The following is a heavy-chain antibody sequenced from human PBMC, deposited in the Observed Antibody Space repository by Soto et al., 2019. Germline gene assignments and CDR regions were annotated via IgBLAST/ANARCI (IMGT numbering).Heavy chain of an antibody. Sequence: ASVKVSCKASGYTFTGYYMHWVRQAPGQGLEWMGWINPNGGGTSYAQKFQGWVTMTRDTSASTAYMELSSLRSEDTAVYYCATDMTTVTTVNYYYYGMDVWGQGTTVTVSS. CDR1: GYTFTGYY. CDR2: INPNGGGT. V-gene: IGHV1-2*04. J-gene: IGHJ6*02. CDR3: ATDMTTVTTVNYYYYGMDV. D-gene: IGHD4-4*01.